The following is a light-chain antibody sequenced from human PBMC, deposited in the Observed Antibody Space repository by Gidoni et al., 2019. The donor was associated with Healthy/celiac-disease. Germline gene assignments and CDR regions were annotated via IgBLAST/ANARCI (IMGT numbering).Light chain of an antibody. J-gene: IGLJ2*01. CDR3: AAWDDSLSAVV. V-gene: IGLV1-47*01. CDR1: SSNIGSNY. CDR2: RNN. Sequence: QSVPTHPPSASGTPGQRVTISCSGSSSNIGSNYVYWYQQLPGTAPKLLIYRNNQRPSGVPDRFSGSKSGTSASLAISGLRSEDEADYYCAAWDDSLSAVVFGGGTKLTVL.